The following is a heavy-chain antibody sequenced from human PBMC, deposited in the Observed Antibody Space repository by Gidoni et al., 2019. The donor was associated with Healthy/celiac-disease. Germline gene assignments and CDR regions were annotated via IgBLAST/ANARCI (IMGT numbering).Heavy chain of an antibody. Sequence: QVQLQQWGAGLLEPSETLSLTCAVYGGSFRGYYWSWIRQPPGKGLEWIGEINHSGSTNYNPSLKSRVTISVDTSKNQFSLKLSSVTAADTAVYYGAAGSGADDYIWGSYRYMAHFDYWGQGTLVTVSS. CDR2: INHSGST. V-gene: IGHV4-34*01. J-gene: IGHJ4*02. CDR3: AAGSGADDYIWGSYRYMAHFDY. D-gene: IGHD3-16*02. CDR1: GGSFRGYY.